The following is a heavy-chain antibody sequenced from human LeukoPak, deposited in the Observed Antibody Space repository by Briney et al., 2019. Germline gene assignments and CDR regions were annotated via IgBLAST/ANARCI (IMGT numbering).Heavy chain of an antibody. CDR3: ARDSVDCRGCAFDI. CDR2: ISGSGGST. V-gene: IGHV3-23*01. J-gene: IGHJ3*02. Sequence: GGSLRLSCAASGFTFSSYGMSWVRQAPGKGLEWVSAISGSGGSTYYADSVKGRFTISRDNAKNSVYLQMNSLRAEDTAVYYCARDSVDCRGCAFDIWGQGTVVTVSS. D-gene: IGHD3-10*01. CDR1: GFTFSSYG.